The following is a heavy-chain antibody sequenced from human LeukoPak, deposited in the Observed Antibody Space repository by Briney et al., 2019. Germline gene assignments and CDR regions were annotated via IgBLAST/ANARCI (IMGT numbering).Heavy chain of an antibody. V-gene: IGHV3-30-3*01. D-gene: IGHD3-22*01. CDR1: VFTFNNYS. CDR3: ARAPSHSSGYYLPY. Sequence: GRSLRLSCACSVFTFNNYSMHWVRQAPGKGLEWVAVISYDENNKFYADSVRGRFTISRDNSNNTLYLQMDSLRAEDTAVYYCARAPSHSSGYYLPYWGQGTLLTVSS. J-gene: IGHJ4*02. CDR2: ISYDENNK.